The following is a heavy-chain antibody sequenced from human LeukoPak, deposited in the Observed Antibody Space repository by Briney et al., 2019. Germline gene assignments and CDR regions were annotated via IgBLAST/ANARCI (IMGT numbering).Heavy chain of an antibody. V-gene: IGHV4-61*02. J-gene: IGHJ5*02. D-gene: IGHD2-2*01. CDR3: ARVVPAAESWFDP. CDR1: GGSISSGSYY. Sequence: SETLSLTCTVSGGSISSGSYYWSWIRQPAGKGLEWIGRIYTSGSTNYNPSLKSRVTISVDTSKNQFSLKLSSVTAADTAVYYCARVVPAAESWFDPWGQGTLVTVSS. CDR2: IYTSGST.